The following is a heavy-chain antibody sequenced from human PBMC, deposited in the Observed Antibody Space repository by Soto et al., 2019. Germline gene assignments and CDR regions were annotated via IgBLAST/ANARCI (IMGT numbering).Heavy chain of an antibody. CDR2: IGGTDTFT. J-gene: IGHJ4*02. CDR3: VRDGSLLGFTR. V-gene: IGHV3-21*01. Sequence: EVQLVESGGGLVKPGESLRLSCVASGFTFKNYNMNWVRQAPGKGLEWVSSIGGTDTFTYYADSVKGRFSISRDNAKSSVFLQMTSLRAEGTAVYFFVRDGSLLGFTRWGQGTLVTVSS. CDR1: GFTFKNYN. D-gene: IGHD3-10*01.